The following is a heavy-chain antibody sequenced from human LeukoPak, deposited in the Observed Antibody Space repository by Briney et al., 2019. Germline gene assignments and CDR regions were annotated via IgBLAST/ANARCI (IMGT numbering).Heavy chain of an antibody. CDR2: IKQDGSEK. Sequence: GGSLRLSCAASGFTFSSYWMSWVRQAPGKGLEWVANIKQDGSEKYYVDSVKGRFTISRDNAKNSLYLQMNSLRAEDTAVYYCARVIRDYGGKIFDYWGQGTLVTVPS. J-gene: IGHJ4*02. D-gene: IGHD4-23*01. CDR3: ARVIRDYGGKIFDY. CDR1: GFTFSSYW. V-gene: IGHV3-7*01.